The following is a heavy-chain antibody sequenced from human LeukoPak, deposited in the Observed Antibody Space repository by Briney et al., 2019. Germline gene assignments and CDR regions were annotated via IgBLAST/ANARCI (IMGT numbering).Heavy chain of an antibody. CDR3: ARVLAAAGGTYWYFDL. J-gene: IGHJ2*01. Sequence: RTSETLSLTCTVSGGSISSYYWSWIRQPPGKGLEWIGYIHYSGSTNYNPSLKSRVTISVDTSKNQFSLKLSSVTAADTAVYYCARVLAAAGGTYWYFDLWGRGTLVTVSS. D-gene: IGHD6-13*01. CDR2: IHYSGST. CDR1: GGSISSYY. V-gene: IGHV4-59*01.